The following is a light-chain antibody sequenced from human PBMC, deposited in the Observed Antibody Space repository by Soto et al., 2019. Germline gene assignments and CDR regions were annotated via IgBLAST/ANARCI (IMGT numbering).Light chain of an antibody. Sequence: EIVLTQSPATLSLSPGERATLSCRASQSVSSYLAWYQQKPGQAPRLLIYDASNRATGIPARFSGSGSGTDSTLTISSLEPEDFAVYYCQQRSNWPPRGVTFGQGTRLEIK. CDR1: QSVSSY. CDR3: QQRSNWPPRGVT. V-gene: IGKV3-11*01. CDR2: DAS. J-gene: IGKJ5*01.